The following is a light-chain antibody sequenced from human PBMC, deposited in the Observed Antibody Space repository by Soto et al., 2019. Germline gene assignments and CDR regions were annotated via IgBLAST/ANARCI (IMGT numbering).Light chain of an antibody. CDR1: SGDIGSYNR. J-gene: IGLJ1*01. CDR3: CSYTNVNTSACV. Sequence: QSALTQPPSVSGSPGQSITISCTGTSGDIGSYNRVSWYQQHPGKAPKLIIYEVPDRPSGVSNRFSGSKSGNTASLTISGLQPEDEAEYYCCSYTNVNTSACVFGTGTKLTVL. V-gene: IGLV2-14*01. CDR2: EVP.